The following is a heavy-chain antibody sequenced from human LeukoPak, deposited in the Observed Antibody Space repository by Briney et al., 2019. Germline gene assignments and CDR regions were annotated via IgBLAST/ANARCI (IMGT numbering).Heavy chain of an antibody. J-gene: IGHJ4*02. CDR3: ARVTGYMIEDYFDY. Sequence: SETLSLTCIVSGGSISSSSYYWAWIRQPPGKGLEWIGSIHYSGSTYYNPSLKSRVTISVDTSKNQFSLRLRSVTAADTAVYCCARVTGYMIEDYFDYWGQGTLVTVSS. V-gene: IGHV4-39*07. CDR2: IHYSGST. CDR1: GGSISSSSYY. D-gene: IGHD3-22*01.